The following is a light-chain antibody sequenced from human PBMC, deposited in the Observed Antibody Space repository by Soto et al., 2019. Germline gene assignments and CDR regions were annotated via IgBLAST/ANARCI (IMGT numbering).Light chain of an antibody. CDR1: SSDVGGYNY. V-gene: IGLV2-14*01. J-gene: IGLJ1*01. CDR2: EVS. Sequence: QSALTQPASVSGSPGQSITISCTGTSSDVGGYNYVSWYQQHPGKAPKLIIYEVSNRPTGVSNRFSGSKSGHTAYLTISGLQSEDEADYFCTSYTSSSTLDVFGTGTKLTVL. CDR3: TSYTSSSTLDV.